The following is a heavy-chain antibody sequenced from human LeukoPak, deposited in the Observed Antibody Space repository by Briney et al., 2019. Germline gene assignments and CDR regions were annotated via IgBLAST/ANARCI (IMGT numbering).Heavy chain of an antibody. Sequence: GGSLRLSCAESGFTFSNYGMHWVRQAPGKGLEWVAFVRYDESTKFYADSVKGRFTISRDNSKTTLYLQMNSLRAEDTAVYYCAKDVPAAYFDYWGQGTLVTVSS. J-gene: IGHJ4*02. CDR1: GFTFSNYG. CDR3: AKDVPAAYFDY. D-gene: IGHD2-2*01. V-gene: IGHV3-30*02. CDR2: VRYDESTK.